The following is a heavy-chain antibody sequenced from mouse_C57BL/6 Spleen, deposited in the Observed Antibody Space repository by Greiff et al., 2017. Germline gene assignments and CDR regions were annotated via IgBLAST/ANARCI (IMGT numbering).Heavy chain of an antibody. CDR1: GYTFTDYY. CDR3: ARITTVDPWYFDV. J-gene: IGHJ1*03. Sequence: EVQLQQSGPELVKPGASVKISCKASGYTFTDYYMNWVKQSHGKSLEWIGDINPNNGGTSYNQKFKGKATLTVAKSSSAAYMELRSLTSEDSAVYYCARITTVDPWYFDVWGTGTTVTVSS. V-gene: IGHV1-26*01. CDR2: INPNNGGT. D-gene: IGHD1-1*01.